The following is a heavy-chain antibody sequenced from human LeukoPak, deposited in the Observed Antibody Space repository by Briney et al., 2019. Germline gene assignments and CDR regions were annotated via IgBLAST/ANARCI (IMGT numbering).Heavy chain of an antibody. CDR3: ARVRTVVISYFDY. V-gene: IGHV3-23*01. Sequence: PGGSLRLSCAASGFTFSSYGMSWVRQAPGKGLEWVSAISGSGGSTYYADSVKGRFTISRDNAKNTLYLQMNSLRAEDTAVYYCARVRTVVISYFDYWGQGTLVTVSS. CDR2: ISGSGGST. J-gene: IGHJ4*02. D-gene: IGHD4-23*01. CDR1: GFTFSSYG.